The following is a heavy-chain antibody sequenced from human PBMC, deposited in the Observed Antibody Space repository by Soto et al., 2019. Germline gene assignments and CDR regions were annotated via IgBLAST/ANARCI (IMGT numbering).Heavy chain of an antibody. D-gene: IGHD6-13*01. V-gene: IGHV4-39*01. Sequence: QLQLQESGPGLVKPSETLSLTCTVSGGSMTSSSYYWGWIRQPPGKGLEWIGSIYYSGSTYYNPSLKSRVTISVDTSKNQLSLKLSSVAAADTAVYYCARHGGNVYSSLDYWGQGTLVTVSS. CDR1: GGSMTSSSYY. CDR3: ARHGGNVYSSLDY. J-gene: IGHJ4*02. CDR2: IYYSGST.